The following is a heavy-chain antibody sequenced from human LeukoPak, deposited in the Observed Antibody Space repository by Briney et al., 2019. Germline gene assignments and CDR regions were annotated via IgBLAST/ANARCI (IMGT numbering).Heavy chain of an antibody. Sequence: PGRSLRLSCAASGFTLSSYAMHWVRQAPGKGLEWVAVISYDGSNKYYADSVKGRFTISRDNSKNTLYLQMNSLRAEDTAVYYCARTPSSIAAIFDYWGQGTLVTVSS. D-gene: IGHD6-25*01. CDR2: ISYDGSNK. J-gene: IGHJ4*02. CDR3: ARTPSSIAAIFDY. V-gene: IGHV3-30*04. CDR1: GFTLSSYA.